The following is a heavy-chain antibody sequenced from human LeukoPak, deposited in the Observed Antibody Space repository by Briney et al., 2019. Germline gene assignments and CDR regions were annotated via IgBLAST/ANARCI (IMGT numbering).Heavy chain of an antibody. Sequence: GGSLKISCKGPGYSFTSYWIGWVRQMPGKGLEWMGIIYPGDSDTGYSPSFQGQVTISADKSISTAYLQWSSLKASDTAMYYCARPKVRGVPYYFDYWGQGTLVTVSS. CDR3: ARPKVRGVPYYFDY. CDR1: GYSFTSYW. V-gene: IGHV5-51*01. J-gene: IGHJ4*02. CDR2: IYPGDSDT. D-gene: IGHD3-10*01.